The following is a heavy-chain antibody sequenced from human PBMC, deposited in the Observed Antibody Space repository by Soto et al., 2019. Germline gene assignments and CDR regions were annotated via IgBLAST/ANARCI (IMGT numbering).Heavy chain of an antibody. Sequence: SETLSLTCAVYGGSFSGYYWSWIRQPPGKGLEWIGEINHSGSTNYNPSLKSRVTISVDMSKNQFSLKLSSVTAADTAVYYCARGPRVDYYDIGFDYWGQGTLVTVSS. V-gene: IGHV4-34*01. D-gene: IGHD3-22*01. CDR3: ARGPRVDYYDIGFDY. CDR1: GGSFSGYY. CDR2: INHSGST. J-gene: IGHJ4*02.